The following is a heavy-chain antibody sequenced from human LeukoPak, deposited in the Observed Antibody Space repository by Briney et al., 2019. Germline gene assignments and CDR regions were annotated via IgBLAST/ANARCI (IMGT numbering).Heavy chain of an antibody. CDR1: GGSSSGYY. V-gene: IGHV4-34*01. CDR3: ARETSQKGAHYMDV. Sequence: SETLSLICAVYGGSSSGYYWSWIRRPPGKGLEWIGEINHSGSTNYNPSLKSRVTISVVTSKNQFSLKLSSVTAADTAVYYCARETSQKGAHYMDVWGKGTTITISS. D-gene: IGHD3-16*01. J-gene: IGHJ6*03. CDR2: INHSGST.